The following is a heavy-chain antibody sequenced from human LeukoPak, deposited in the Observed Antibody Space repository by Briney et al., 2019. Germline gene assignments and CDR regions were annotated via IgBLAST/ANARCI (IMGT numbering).Heavy chain of an antibody. CDR2: IYYTGST. CDR3: AREVHYYSYYMDD. V-gene: IGHV4-59*01. CDR1: GGSISTYY. J-gene: IGHJ6*03. Sequence: SETLSLTCTVSGGSISTYYWSWIRQPPGKGLEWIGYIYYTGSTNYNPSLKSRVTISVDTSKDQFSLKLSSVTAADTAVYYCAREVHYYSYYMDDWGKGTTVTVSS.